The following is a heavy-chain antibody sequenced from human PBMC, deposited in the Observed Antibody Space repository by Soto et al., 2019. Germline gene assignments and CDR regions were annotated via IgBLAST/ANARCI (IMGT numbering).Heavy chain of an antibody. D-gene: IGHD3-16*02. CDR3: ARRPLLGELSLFDY. Sequence: SETLSLTCTVSGGSISSSSYYWGWIRQPPGKGLEWIGSIYYSGSTYYNPSLKSRVTISVDTSKNQFSLKLSSVTAADTAVYYCARRPLLGELSLFDYWGQGTLVTVSS. CDR2: IYYSGST. V-gene: IGHV4-39*01. CDR1: GGSISSSSYY. J-gene: IGHJ4*02.